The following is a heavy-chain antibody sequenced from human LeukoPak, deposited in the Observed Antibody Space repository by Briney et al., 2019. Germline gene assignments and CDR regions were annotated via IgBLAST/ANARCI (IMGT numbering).Heavy chain of an antibody. Sequence: GGSLRLSCAASGFTFSSYSMNWVRQAPGKGLEWVSSISSSSSYIYYADSVKGRFTISRDNAKNSLYLQMSSLRAEDTAVYYCARDKKSYCGGDCYPSNYFDYWGQGTLVTVSS. CDR3: ARDKKSYCGGDCYPSNYFDY. J-gene: IGHJ4*02. V-gene: IGHV3-21*01. CDR2: ISSSSSYI. D-gene: IGHD2-21*02. CDR1: GFTFSSYS.